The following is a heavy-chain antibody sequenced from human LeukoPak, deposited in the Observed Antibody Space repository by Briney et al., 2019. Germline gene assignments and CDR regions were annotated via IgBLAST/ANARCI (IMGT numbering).Heavy chain of an antibody. V-gene: IGHV1-69*13. CDR1: GGTFSSYA. D-gene: IGHD1-7*01. J-gene: IGHJ4*02. CDR3: ARGPGSNWNYDQYFDY. Sequence: SVKVSCKASGGTFSSYAISWVRQAPGQGLEWMGGIIPIFGTANYAQKFQGRVTITADESTSAAYMELSSLRSEDTAVYYCARGPGSNWNYDQYFDYWGQGTLVTVSS. CDR2: IIPIFGTA.